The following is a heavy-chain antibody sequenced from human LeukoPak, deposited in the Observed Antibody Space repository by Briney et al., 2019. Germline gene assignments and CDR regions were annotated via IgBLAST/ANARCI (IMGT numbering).Heavy chain of an antibody. CDR1: GGSISSDAYS. CDR2: IFHSEST. J-gene: IGHJ4*02. Sequence: SETLSLTCAVSGGSISSDAYSWNWIRQPPGKGLEWIGYIFHSESTYYNPSLKSRVTMSVDRSKNQFSLRLSSVTAADAAVYYCARATAMVTYFDDWGQGTLVTVSS. V-gene: IGHV4-30-2*01. D-gene: IGHD5-18*01. CDR3: ARATAMVTYFDD.